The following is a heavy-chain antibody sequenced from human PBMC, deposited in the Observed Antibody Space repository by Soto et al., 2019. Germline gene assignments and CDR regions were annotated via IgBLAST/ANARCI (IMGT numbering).Heavy chain of an antibody. Sequence: AGGSLRLSCAASGFTFSSYWMRWVRQAPGKGLVWVSRINSDGSSTSYADSVKGRFTISRDNAKNTLYLQMNSLRAEDTAVYYCARVGPLSSHRSPNDYWGQGTLVTVSS. CDR3: ARVGPLSSHRSPNDY. CDR1: GFTFSSYW. J-gene: IGHJ4*02. D-gene: IGHD1-26*01. CDR2: INSDGSST. V-gene: IGHV3-74*01.